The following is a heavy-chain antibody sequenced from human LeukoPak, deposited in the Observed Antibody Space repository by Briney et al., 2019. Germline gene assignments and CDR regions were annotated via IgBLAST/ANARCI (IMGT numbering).Heavy chain of an antibody. Sequence: ASVKVSCKASGYTFTSYGISWVRQAPGQGLEWMGGIIPIFGTANYAQKFQGRVTITADESTSTAYMELSSLRSEDTAVYYCARGGDYDFVEHYYYMDVWGKGTTVTVSS. CDR2: IIPIFGTA. J-gene: IGHJ6*03. CDR3: ARGGDYDFVEHYYYMDV. CDR1: GYTFTSYG. D-gene: IGHD3-3*01. V-gene: IGHV1-69*13.